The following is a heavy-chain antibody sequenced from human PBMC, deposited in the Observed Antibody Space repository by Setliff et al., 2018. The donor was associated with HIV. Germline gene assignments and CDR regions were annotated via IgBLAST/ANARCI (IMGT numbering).Heavy chain of an antibody. CDR3: ARDSGTNDHFLSPYYGALDF. CDR2: IIPVFAAP. D-gene: IGHD3-3*02. CDR1: GGTFSSYV. J-gene: IGHJ4*02. V-gene: IGHV1-69*05. Sequence: SVKVSCKASGGTFSSYVIGWVRQAPGQGLEWMGGIIPVFAAPTYAQKFQGRVTKYAQNFQGRFIMTTDTTINTAYMQLERLTSDDTALYYCARDSGTNDHFLSPYYGALDFWGLGTLVTVSS.